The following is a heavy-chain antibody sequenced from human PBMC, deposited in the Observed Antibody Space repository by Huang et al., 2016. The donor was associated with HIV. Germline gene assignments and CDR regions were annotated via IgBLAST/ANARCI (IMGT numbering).Heavy chain of an antibody. J-gene: IGHJ4*02. D-gene: IGHD4-17*01. V-gene: IGHV1-8*02. Sequence: QVHLVQSGAEVKKPGASVMVSCKASGDTFTNYDINWVRQAPGRGLEWMGWMNPNTGNTGFAQRFQGRVTMTRKTSITTAYMELTSLTSEDTAVYYCARSAYGDLDYWGLGTLVIVSS. CDR2: MNPNTGNT. CDR1: GDTFTNYD. CDR3: ARSAYGDLDY.